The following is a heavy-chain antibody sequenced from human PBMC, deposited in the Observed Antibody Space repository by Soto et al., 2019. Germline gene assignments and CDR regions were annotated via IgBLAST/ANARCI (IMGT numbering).Heavy chain of an antibody. J-gene: IGHJ6*02. V-gene: IGHV3-23*01. CDR2: ISGSGGST. Sequence: EVQLLESGGGLVQPGGSLRLSCAASGFTFSSYAMSWVRQAPGKGLEWVSAISGSGGSTYYADSVKGRFTISRDNSKNTLYLQMNSLRAEDTAVYYCAKDRGGMVRSKGGYYYYGMDVWGQGTTVTVSS. D-gene: IGHD3-10*01. CDR1: GFTFSSYA. CDR3: AKDRGGMVRSKGGYYYYGMDV.